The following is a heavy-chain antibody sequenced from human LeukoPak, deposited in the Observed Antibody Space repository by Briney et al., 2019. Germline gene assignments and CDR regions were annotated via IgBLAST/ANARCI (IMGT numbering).Heavy chain of an antibody. CDR2: ISGSGGST. J-gene: IGHJ5*02. CDR1: GFTVSSNY. CDR3: AKDIVVVPAAMWT. Sequence: GGSLRLSCAASGFTVSSNYMNWVRQAPGKGLEWVSAISGSGGSTYYADSVKGRFTISRDNSKNTLYLQMNSLRAEDTAVYYCAKDIVVVPAAMWTWGQGTLVTVSS. V-gene: IGHV3-23*01. D-gene: IGHD2-2*01.